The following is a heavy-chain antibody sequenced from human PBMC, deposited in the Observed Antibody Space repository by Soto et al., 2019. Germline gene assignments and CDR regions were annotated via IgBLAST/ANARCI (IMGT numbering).Heavy chain of an antibody. Sequence: EVQLLESGEGLVQPGGSLRLSCAASGFTFNTFEMSWVRQAPGRGLEWVSFISTDSSRAYYADAVKGRFTISRDNSKHTLYLQMNSLTAEDTAVYACVKGGWLDFWGQGTLVTVSS. CDR3: VKGGWLDF. V-gene: IGHV3-23*01. CDR2: ISTDSSRA. D-gene: IGHD3-16*01. J-gene: IGHJ5*01. CDR1: GFTFNTFE.